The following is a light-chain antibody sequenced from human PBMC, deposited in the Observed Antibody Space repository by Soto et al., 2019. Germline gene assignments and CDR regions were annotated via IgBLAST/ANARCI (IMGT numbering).Light chain of an antibody. V-gene: IGKV3-20*01. CDR3: QQYVTSPRT. CDR1: QSVSSSY. Sequence: ESVFTQSPGTLSLSPGERATLSCRASQSVSSSYLAWYQQKPGQAPRLLIYGASFRATGIPARFSGRGSGTDFTLSISRLEPEDFAVYYCQQYVTSPRTFGQGTKVDIK. J-gene: IGKJ1*01. CDR2: GAS.